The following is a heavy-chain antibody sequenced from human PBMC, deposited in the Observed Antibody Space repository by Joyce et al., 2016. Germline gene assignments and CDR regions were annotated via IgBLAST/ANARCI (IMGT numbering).Heavy chain of an antibody. D-gene: IGHD3-9*01. CDR3: LSRFYDVLTGDSGQADN. J-gene: IGHJ4*02. CDR1: GFTFTTHE. V-gene: IGHV3-48*03. Sequence: EVQLVESGGGLVQPGGSLRLSCAASGFTFTTHEMNWVRQAPGKGLEWISYISVSGRTIYYADSVKGRFTISRDNAQNSLYLQMNSLRAEDTAVYYCLSRFYDVLTGDSGQADNWGQGTLVTVSS. CDR2: ISVSGRTI.